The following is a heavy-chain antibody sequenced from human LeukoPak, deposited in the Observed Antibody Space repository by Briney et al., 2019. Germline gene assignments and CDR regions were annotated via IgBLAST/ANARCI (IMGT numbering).Heavy chain of an antibody. J-gene: IGHJ6*02. CDR3: AREETRDYYYYGMDV. V-gene: IGHV1-3*01. Sequence: KFQGRVTITGDTSASTAYMELSSLRSEDTAVYYCAREETRDYYYYGMDVWGQGTTVTVSS.